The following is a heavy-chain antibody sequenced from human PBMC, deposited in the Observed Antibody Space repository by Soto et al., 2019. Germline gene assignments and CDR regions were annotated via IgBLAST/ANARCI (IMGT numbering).Heavy chain of an antibody. Sequence: QVQLVQSGAEVKKPGSSVKVSCKASGGTFSSYAISWVRQAPGQGLEWMGGIIPIFGTANYAQKFQGRVTITADKSTSTAYMELSSLRSEDTAGYYCAMMETYDLNDGDYYYGMDVCGQGTTVTFSS. CDR2: IIPIFGTA. J-gene: IGHJ6*02. CDR1: GGTFSSYA. CDR3: AMMETYDLNDGDYYYGMDV. D-gene: IGHD3-3*01. V-gene: IGHV1-69*06.